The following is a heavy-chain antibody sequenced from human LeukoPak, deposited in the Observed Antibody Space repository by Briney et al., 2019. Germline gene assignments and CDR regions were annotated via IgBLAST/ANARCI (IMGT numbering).Heavy chain of an antibody. J-gene: IGHJ4*02. CDR3: AGMRRETEGLDYFDY. Sequence: SETLSLTCTVSGGSISSYYWSWIRQPAGKGLEWIGRIYTSGSTNYNPSLKSRVTISVDTSKNQFSLKLSSVTAADTAVYYCAGMRRETEGLDYFDYWGQGTLVTVSS. V-gene: IGHV4-4*07. D-gene: IGHD3-16*01. CDR1: GGSISSYY. CDR2: IYTSGST.